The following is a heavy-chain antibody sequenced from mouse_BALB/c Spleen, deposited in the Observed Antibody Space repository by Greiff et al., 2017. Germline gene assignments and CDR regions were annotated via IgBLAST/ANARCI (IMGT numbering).Heavy chain of an antibody. V-gene: IGHV1S22*01. CDR2: IYPGSGST. CDR3: TRDTTAAWFAY. Sequence: LKQPGSELVRPGASVKLSCKASGYTFTSYWMHWVKQRHGQGLEWIGNIYPGSGSTNYDEKFKSKGTLTVDTSSSTAYMHLSSLTSEDSAVYYCTRDTTAAWFAYWGQGTLVTVSA. D-gene: IGHD1-2*01. J-gene: IGHJ3*01. CDR1: GYTFTSYW.